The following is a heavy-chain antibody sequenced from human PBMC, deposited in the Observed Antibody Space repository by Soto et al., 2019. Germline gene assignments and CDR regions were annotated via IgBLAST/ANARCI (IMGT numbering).Heavy chain of an antibody. V-gene: IGHV3-74*01. Sequence: EALLVESGGGLVQPGGSLRLSCAASGFNFNFFWMHWVRQAPGKGLEWVSRINGDGSTTDYADSVKGRFTISRDNAKNTLFLQMDSLRVEDTAVYYCVRDSPTNLEDADTVASWFDPWGQGTLVTVSS. CDR3: VRDSPTNLEDADTVASWFDP. CDR1: GFNFNFFW. J-gene: IGHJ5*02. CDR2: INGDGSTT. D-gene: IGHD5-12*01.